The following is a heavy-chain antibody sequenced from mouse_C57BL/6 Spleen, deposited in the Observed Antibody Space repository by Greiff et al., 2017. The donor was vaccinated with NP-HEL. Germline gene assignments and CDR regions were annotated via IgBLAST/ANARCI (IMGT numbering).Heavy chain of an antibody. V-gene: IGHV3-6*01. CDR2: ISYDGSN. Sequence: VQLKESGPGLVKPSQSLSLTCSVTGYSITSGYYWNWIRQFPGNKLEWMGYISYDGSNNYNPSLKNRISITRDTSKNQFFLKLNSVTTEDTATYYCARTDYYGSSQYYFDYWGQGTTLTVSS. J-gene: IGHJ2*01. CDR1: GYSITSGYY. CDR3: ARTDYYGSSQYYFDY. D-gene: IGHD1-1*01.